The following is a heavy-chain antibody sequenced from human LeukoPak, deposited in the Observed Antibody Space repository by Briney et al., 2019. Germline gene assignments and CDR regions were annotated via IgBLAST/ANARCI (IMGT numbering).Heavy chain of an antibody. J-gene: IGHJ6*03. V-gene: IGHV5-51*01. Sequence: KDGESLKISCKGSGSSFTSYWIGWVRQLPGKGLEWMGIIYPGDSDTRYSPSFQGQVTISADKSISTAYLQWSSLKASDTAMYYCARLKGIFGVVIPYMDVWGKGTTVTVSS. CDR1: GSSFTSYW. D-gene: IGHD3-3*01. CDR3: ARLKGIFGVVIPYMDV. CDR2: IYPGDSDT.